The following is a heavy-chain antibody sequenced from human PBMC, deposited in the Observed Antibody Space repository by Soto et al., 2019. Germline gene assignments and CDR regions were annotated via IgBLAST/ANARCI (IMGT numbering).Heavy chain of an antibody. Sequence: PGGSLRLSCAASGFTFSSYAMHWVRQAPGKGLEWVAVISYDGSNKYYADSVKGRFTISRDNSKNTLYLQMNSLRAEDTAVYYCARDRGYSYGFGVYYYYGMDVWGQGTKCTVSS. CDR3: ARDRGYSYGFGVYYYYGMDV. V-gene: IGHV3-30-3*01. CDR2: ISYDGSNK. CDR1: GFTFSSYA. D-gene: IGHD5-18*01. J-gene: IGHJ6*02.